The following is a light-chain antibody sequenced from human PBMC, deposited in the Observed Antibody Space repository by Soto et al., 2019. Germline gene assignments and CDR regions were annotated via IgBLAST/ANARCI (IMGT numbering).Light chain of an antibody. J-gene: IGKJ1*01. CDR1: QSISSW. CDR2: DAS. Sequence: DIQMTQSPSTLSASVGDRVTITCRASQSISSWLAWYKQKPGKAPKLLIYDASSLESGVPSRFSGSGSGTEFTLTIRSLQPDDFATYYCQQYNSYSSWTFGQGTKVEIK. V-gene: IGKV1-5*01. CDR3: QQYNSYSSWT.